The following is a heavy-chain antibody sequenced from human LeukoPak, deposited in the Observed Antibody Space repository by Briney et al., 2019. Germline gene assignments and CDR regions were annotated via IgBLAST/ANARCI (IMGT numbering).Heavy chain of an antibody. CDR1: GFSLSTSGMC. D-gene: IGHD5-18*01. Sequence: ESGPALVKPTQTLTLICTFSGFSLSTSGMCVSWIRQPPGKALEWLARIDWDDDKYYSTSLKTRLTISKDTSQNQVVLTMTNMDPVDTATYYCARMITLSNGRYSSKTLDYWGQGTLVTVSS. J-gene: IGHJ4*02. V-gene: IGHV2-70*11. CDR2: IDWDDDK. CDR3: ARMITLSNGRYSSKTLDY.